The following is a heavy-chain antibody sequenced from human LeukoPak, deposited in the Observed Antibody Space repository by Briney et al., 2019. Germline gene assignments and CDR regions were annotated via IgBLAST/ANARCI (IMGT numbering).Heavy chain of an antibody. CDR3: ARDHDYVWGSYRYFDY. J-gene: IGHJ4*02. Sequence: SETLSLTCTVSGGSISSYYWSWIRQPPGKGPEWIGYIYYSGSTNYNPSLKSRVTISVDTSKNQFSLKLSSVTAADTAVYYCARDHDYVWGSYRYFDYWGQGTLVTVSS. CDR2: IYYSGST. D-gene: IGHD3-16*02. CDR1: GGSISSYY. V-gene: IGHV4-59*01.